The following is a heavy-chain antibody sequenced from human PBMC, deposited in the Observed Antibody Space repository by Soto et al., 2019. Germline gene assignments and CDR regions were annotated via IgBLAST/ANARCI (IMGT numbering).Heavy chain of an antibody. CDR1: GGSISGGGYS. V-gene: IGHV4-30-2*05. J-gene: IGHJ3*02. Sequence: PSETLSLTCAVSGGSISGGGYSWSWIRQPPGKGLEWIGYTYHSGSTYYNPSLKSRVTISVDTSKNQFSLKLSSVTAADTAVYYCARDEKEAAGYAFDIWGQGTMVTVSS. CDR3: ARDEKEAAGYAFDI. D-gene: IGHD6-13*01. CDR2: TYHSGST.